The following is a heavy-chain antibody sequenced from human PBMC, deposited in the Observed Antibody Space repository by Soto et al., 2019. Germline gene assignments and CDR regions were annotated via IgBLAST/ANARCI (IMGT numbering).Heavy chain of an antibody. D-gene: IGHD6-19*01. J-gene: IGHJ4*02. V-gene: IGHV3-23*01. CDR2: ISGSGGST. CDR1: GFTFENYA. Sequence: GGSLRLSCVASGFTFENYAMSWVRQAPGKGLEWVSAISGSGGSTYYADSVKGRFTISRDSSKNTLYLQMNSLRAEDTAVYYCAKDHKQWLVSIFDYWGQGTLVTVSS. CDR3: AKDHKQWLVSIFDY.